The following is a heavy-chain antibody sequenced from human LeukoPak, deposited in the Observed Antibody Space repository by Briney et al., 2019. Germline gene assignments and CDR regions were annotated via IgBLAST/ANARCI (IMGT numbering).Heavy chain of an antibody. Sequence: GGSLRLSCTVSGFTVSSNSMSWVRQAPGKGLEWVSFIYSGSTHYSDSVKGRFTISRDNAKNSLYLQMNSLRAEDTAVYYCAELGITMIGGVWGKGTTVTISS. CDR3: AELGITMIGGV. J-gene: IGHJ6*04. D-gene: IGHD3-10*02. CDR2: IYSGST. V-gene: IGHV3-53*01. CDR1: GFTVSSNS.